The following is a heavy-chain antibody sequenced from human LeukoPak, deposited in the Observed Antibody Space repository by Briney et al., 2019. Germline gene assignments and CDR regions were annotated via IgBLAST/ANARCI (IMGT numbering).Heavy chain of an antibody. CDR3: ASGPSGSYLRA. CDR1: GFAVSSNY. Sequence: GGSLRLSCAASGFAVSSNYMSWVRQAPGKGLEWVSVIYSGGSTYYADSVKGRFTISRDNSKNTLYLQMNSLRVEDTAVYYCASGPSGSYLRAWGQGTLVTVSS. CDR2: IYSGGST. V-gene: IGHV3-53*01. J-gene: IGHJ5*02. D-gene: IGHD1-26*01.